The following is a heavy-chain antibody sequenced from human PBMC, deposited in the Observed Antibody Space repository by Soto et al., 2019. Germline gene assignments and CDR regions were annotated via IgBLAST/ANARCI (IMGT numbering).Heavy chain of an antibody. V-gene: IGHV1-46*01. Sequence: ASVKVSCKASGYIFTSYYIHWVRQAPGQGLEWMGWINPFDGSRMFAQSFQGRVTMTRDTSTSTVYMELSSLRSEDTAVYYCARGNHRWLQLWYFDLWGRGTLVTVSS. D-gene: IGHD5-12*01. CDR3: ARGNHRWLQLWYFDL. J-gene: IGHJ2*01. CDR1: GYIFTSYY. CDR2: INPFDGSR.